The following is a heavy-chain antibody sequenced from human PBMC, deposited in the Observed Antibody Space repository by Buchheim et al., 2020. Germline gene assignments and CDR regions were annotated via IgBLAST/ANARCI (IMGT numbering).Heavy chain of an antibody. J-gene: IGHJ4*02. V-gene: IGHV4-34*01. CDR2: INHSGST. CDR1: GGSFSGYY. D-gene: IGHD3-9*01. Sequence: QVQLQQWGAGLLKPSETLSLTCAVYGGSFSGYYWSWIRQPPGKGLEWIGEINHSGSTNYNPSLKSRVTISVDTSKNQFSLRLSSVTAADTAVYYCARGGLRYFDWLSSGNYFDYWGQGTL. CDR3: ARGGLRYFDWLSSGNYFDY.